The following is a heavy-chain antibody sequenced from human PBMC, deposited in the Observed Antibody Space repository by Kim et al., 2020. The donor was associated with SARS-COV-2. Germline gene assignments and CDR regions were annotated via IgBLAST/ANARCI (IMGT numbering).Heavy chain of an antibody. CDR2: TSHDENHK. Sequence: GGSLRLSCAASGFTFSVYPMHWVRQAPGKVLEWVAYTSHDENHKFYADSVKGRFTISRDNSKNTLYLQMSSLTTEDTALYYCARDAYASVDFWGQGTLVTVSS. J-gene: IGHJ4*02. CDR3: ARDAYASVDF. CDR1: GFTFSVYP. D-gene: IGHD3-16*01. V-gene: IGHV3-30-3*01.